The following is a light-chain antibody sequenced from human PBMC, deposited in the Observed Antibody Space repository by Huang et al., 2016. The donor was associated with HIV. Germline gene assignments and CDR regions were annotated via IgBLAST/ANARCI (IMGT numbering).Light chain of an antibody. CDR1: QSVYSRSTSKDY. CDR3: QQYYSSPQT. V-gene: IGKV4-1*01. Sequence: DIIMTQSPDSLAVSLGERATLNCRSRQSVYSRSTSKDYMAWLQQKPGQPPRLLLFWASTREAGVPDRFSGSGSGTHFTLTIANLEAEDAAIYYCQQYYSSPQTFGQGTRVEVK. J-gene: IGKJ1*01. CDR2: WAS.